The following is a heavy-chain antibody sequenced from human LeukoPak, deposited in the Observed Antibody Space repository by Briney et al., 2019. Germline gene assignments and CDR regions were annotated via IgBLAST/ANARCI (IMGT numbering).Heavy chain of an antibody. J-gene: IGHJ5*02. CDR1: GGSISSGSYY. CDR3: ARDRPGGYYDSSVNWFDP. V-gene: IGHV4-61*02. D-gene: IGHD3-22*01. CDR2: IYTSGST. Sequence: SQTLSLTCTVSGGSISSGSYYWSWIRQPAGKGLEWIGRIYTSGSTNYNPSLKSRVTMSVDTSKNQFSLKLSSVTAADTAVYYCARDRPGGYYDSSVNWFDPWGQGTLVTVSS.